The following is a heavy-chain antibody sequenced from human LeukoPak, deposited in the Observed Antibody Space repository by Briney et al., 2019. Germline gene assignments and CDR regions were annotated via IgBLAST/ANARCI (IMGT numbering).Heavy chain of an antibody. Sequence: GGSLRLSCAASGFTFSSYSMNWVRQAPGKGLEWVSAISGSGGSTYYADSVKGRFTISRDNSKNTLYLQMSSLRAEDTAVYYCATHESSLNDAFDIWGQGTMVTVSS. D-gene: IGHD1-26*01. CDR3: ATHESSLNDAFDI. V-gene: IGHV3-23*01. CDR1: GFTFSSYS. CDR2: ISGSGGST. J-gene: IGHJ3*02.